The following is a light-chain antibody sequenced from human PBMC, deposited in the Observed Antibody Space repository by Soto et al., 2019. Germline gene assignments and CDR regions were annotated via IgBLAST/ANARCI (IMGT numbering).Light chain of an antibody. V-gene: IGKV1-39*01. CDR1: QSIGSY. J-gene: IGKJ2*01. CDR2: GAS. Sequence: DIQLTQSPSSLSASIGDRVTITCRASQSIGSYLSWYQHEQGKAPKLLIFGASYLKGGVPSRFSGSGSGTDFTLTITSLDPEDFATYYCQQSYSTLMYTFGQGTKVDIK. CDR3: QQSYSTLMYT.